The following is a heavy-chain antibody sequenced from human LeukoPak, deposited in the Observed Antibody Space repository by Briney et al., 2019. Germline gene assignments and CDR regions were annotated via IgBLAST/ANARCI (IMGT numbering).Heavy chain of an antibody. CDR3: ARGPIIDIAIVPAAVEYYYMDV. D-gene: IGHD2-2*01. CDR1: GYTFTSYG. V-gene: IGHV1-18*01. Sequence: ASVKVSCKASGYTFTSYGITWVRQAPGQGLEWMGWISAYNGNTKYAQKLQGRVTMTTDTSTSTAYMELRSLRSDDTAVYYCARGPIIDIAIVPAAVEYYYMDVWGKGTTVTVSS. CDR2: ISAYNGNT. J-gene: IGHJ6*03.